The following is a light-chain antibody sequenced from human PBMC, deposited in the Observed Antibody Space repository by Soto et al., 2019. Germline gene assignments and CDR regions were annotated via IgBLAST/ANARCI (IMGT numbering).Light chain of an antibody. J-gene: IGKJ4*01. Sequence: DIQMPQSPSSLSASVGDRVTITCQASQDIKNYLNWYQQKSGKAPKLLIYDASDLETGVPSRFSGSGSGTDFTFTINSLQPEDSATYYCQQYDNLPLTFGGGTKVDI. CDR2: DAS. V-gene: IGKV1-33*01. CDR3: QQYDNLPLT. CDR1: QDIKNY.